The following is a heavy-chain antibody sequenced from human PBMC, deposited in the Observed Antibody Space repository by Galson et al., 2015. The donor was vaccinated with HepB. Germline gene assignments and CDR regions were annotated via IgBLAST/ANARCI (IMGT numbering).Heavy chain of an antibody. J-gene: IGHJ3*01. Sequence: SLRLSCAPSGFALNSYSVNWIRQAPGKGLEWVASITSSSSYIHYVHSVKGRFTISRDNAKNVMDLQMNALRDDDTAVYYCVRGLYEFWGGYRPDTFDLWGQGTMVTVSS. CDR2: ITSSSSYI. CDR3: VRGLYEFWGGYRPDTFDL. CDR1: GFALNSYS. V-gene: IGHV3-21*06. D-gene: IGHD3/OR15-3a*01.